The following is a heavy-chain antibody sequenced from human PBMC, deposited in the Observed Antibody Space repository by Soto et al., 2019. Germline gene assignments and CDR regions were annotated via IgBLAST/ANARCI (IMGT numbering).Heavy chain of an antibody. J-gene: IGHJ4*02. Sequence: SETLSLTCTVSGGSVGSGSYYWSWIRQAPGKGLEWIGYIYYSGSTNYNPSLKSRLTISVDTSKNQFSLKLSSVTAADTAVYYCASRSGWAHDCWGQGTLVTVSS. CDR2: IYYSGST. D-gene: IGHD1-26*01. CDR1: GGSVGSGSYY. V-gene: IGHV4-61*01. CDR3: ASRSGWAHDC.